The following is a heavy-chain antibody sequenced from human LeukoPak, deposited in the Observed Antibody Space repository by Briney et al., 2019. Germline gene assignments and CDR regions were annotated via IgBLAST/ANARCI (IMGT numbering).Heavy chain of an antibody. Sequence: ASVKVSCKASGYTFTGYYMHWVRQAPGQGLEWMGRINPNSSGTNYAQKFQGRVTMTRDTSISTAYMELSRLRSDDTAVYYCAREENCSGGSCYYYWGQGTLVTVSS. CDR2: INPNSSGT. CDR3: AREENCSGGSCYYY. D-gene: IGHD2-15*01. CDR1: GYTFTGYY. V-gene: IGHV1-2*06. J-gene: IGHJ4*02.